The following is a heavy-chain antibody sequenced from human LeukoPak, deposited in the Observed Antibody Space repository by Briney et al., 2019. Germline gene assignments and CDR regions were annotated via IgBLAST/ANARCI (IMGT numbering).Heavy chain of an antibody. CDR2: IYHSGST. CDR1: GGSISSGGYY. CDR3: ARRGLPLYYYYMDV. J-gene: IGHJ6*03. Sequence: PSQTLSLTCTVSGGSISSGGYYWSWIRQPPGKGLEWIGYIYHSGSTYYNPSLKSRVTISVDTSKNQFSLKLSSVTAADTAVYYCARRGLPLYYYYMDVWGKGTTVTVSS. D-gene: IGHD4-17*01. V-gene: IGHV4-30-2*02.